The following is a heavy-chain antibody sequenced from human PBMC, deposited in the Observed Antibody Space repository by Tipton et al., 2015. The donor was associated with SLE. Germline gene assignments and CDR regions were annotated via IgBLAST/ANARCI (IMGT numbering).Heavy chain of an antibody. CDR3: AKNRGYTTPDF. CDR2: ISGSGSTT. D-gene: IGHD5-18*01. CDR1: GFTFSSYA. V-gene: IGHV3-23*01. Sequence: SLRLSCAVSGFTFSSYAMSWVRQAPGKGLEWVSGISGSGSTTYYPDSVKGRLTISRDNSKKMVFLQINSLRAEDTALYYCAKNRGYTTPDFWGQGTLVSVSS. J-gene: IGHJ4*02.